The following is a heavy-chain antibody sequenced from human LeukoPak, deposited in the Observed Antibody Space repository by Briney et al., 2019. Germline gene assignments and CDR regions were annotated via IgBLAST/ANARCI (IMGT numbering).Heavy chain of an antibody. Sequence: ASVKVSCKAPGYTFTSYYMHWVRQAPGQGLEWMGIINPSGGSTSYAQKFQGRVTMTRDTSTSTVYMELSSLRSEDTAVYYCAGGGYYDSSGRSAKAFDIWGQGTMVTVSS. J-gene: IGHJ3*02. CDR2: INPSGGST. CDR3: AGGGYYDSSGRSAKAFDI. CDR1: GYTFTSYY. V-gene: IGHV1-46*01. D-gene: IGHD3-22*01.